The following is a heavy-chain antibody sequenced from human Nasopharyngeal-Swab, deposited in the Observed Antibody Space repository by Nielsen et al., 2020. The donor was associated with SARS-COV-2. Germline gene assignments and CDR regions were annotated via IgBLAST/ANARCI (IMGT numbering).Heavy chain of an antibody. V-gene: IGHV1-8*01. D-gene: IGHD2-2*01. J-gene: IGHJ3*02. Sequence: WVRQAPGQGLEWMGWMNPNSGNTGYAQKFQGRVTMTRNTSISTAYMELSSLGSEDTAVYYCARAVEFCSSTSCYSSAFDIWGQGTMVTVSS. CDR3: ARAVEFCSSTSCYSSAFDI. CDR2: MNPNSGNT.